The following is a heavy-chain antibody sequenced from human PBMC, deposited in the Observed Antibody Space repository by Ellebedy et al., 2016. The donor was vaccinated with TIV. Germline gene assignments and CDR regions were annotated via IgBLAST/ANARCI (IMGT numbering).Heavy chain of an antibody. V-gene: IGHV3-64D*06. CDR1: GFTFSDYT. J-gene: IGHJ4*02. Sequence: GGSLRLSCSASGFTFSDYTMHWVRQAPGRGLEYVSAIDGNGGSTYYADSVKGRFTISRDNSKNMLFLQLSSLRPEDAAVYYCVKEYSSGTFDYWGQGTLVTVSS. D-gene: IGHD6-19*01. CDR3: VKEYSSGTFDY. CDR2: IDGNGGST.